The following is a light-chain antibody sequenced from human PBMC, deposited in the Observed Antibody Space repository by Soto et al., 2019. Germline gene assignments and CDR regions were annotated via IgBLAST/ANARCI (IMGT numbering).Light chain of an antibody. V-gene: IGLV1-47*01. CDR2: RND. Sequence: QSVLTQPPSASGAPGQRVTISCSGSASNLGGNYVYWYQQHPGTAPKLVIYRNDQRPSGVTDRISGSKSGTSASLAISGLRSEDEADYFCAAWDDNVHGRVFGGGNKVTVL. J-gene: IGLJ3*02. CDR3: AAWDDNVHGRV. CDR1: ASNLGGNY.